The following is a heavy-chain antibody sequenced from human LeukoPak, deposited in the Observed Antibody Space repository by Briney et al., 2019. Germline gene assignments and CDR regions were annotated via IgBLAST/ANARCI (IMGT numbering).Heavy chain of an antibody. V-gene: IGHV4-59*01. CDR2: IYYSGST. Sequence: SETLSLTCTVSGGSISSYYWSWIRQPPGKGLEWIGYIYYSGSTNYNPSLKSRVTISVDTSKNQFSLKLSSVTAADTAVYYCARSRGRNYYYYYYMDVWGKGTTVTISS. CDR3: ARSRGRNYYYYYYMDV. CDR1: GGSISSYY. D-gene: IGHD1-26*01. J-gene: IGHJ6*03.